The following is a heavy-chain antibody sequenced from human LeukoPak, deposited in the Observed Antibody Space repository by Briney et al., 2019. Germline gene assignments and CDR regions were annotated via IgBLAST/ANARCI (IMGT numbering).Heavy chain of an antibody. CDR2: ISPDGGVS. V-gene: IGHV3-7*03. CDR3: AKEEFWRFDF. D-gene: IGHD1-1*01. J-gene: IGHJ4*02. Sequence: PGGSLRLSCAASGFDFSHHYMTWVRQAPGKGPEWVAKISPDGGVSQYVDSVKGRFTISRDNSKNSLSLHMSSLRVEGTALYFCAKEEFWRFDFWGQGTLVTVS. CDR1: GFDFSHHY.